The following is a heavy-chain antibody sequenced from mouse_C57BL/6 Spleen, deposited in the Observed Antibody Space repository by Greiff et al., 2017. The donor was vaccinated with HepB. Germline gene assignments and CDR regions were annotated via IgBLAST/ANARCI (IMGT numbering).Heavy chain of an antibody. Sequence: EVQLLESGGGLVQPGGSMKLSCVASGFTFSNYWMNWVRQSPGKGLEWVAQIRLKTDNYATHYAESVKGRFTISRDDSKSSVYLQMNNLRAEDTGIYYCTRGAYSMDYWGQGTSVTVSS. CDR1: GFTFSNYW. V-gene: IGHV6-3*01. CDR2: IRLKTDNYAT. CDR3: TRGAYSMDY. D-gene: IGHD1-1*01. J-gene: IGHJ4*01.